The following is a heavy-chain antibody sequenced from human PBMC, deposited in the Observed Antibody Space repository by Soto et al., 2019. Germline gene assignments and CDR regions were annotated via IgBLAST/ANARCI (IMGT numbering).Heavy chain of an antibody. CDR2: IYYSGST. CDR1: GGSVSSGSYY. V-gene: IGHV4-61*01. CDR3: ARRDYYDSSGYPPFDY. D-gene: IGHD3-22*01. Sequence: LSLTCTVSGGSVSSGSYYWSWIRQPPGKGLEWIGYIYYSGSTNYNPSLKSRVTISVDTSKNQFSLKLSSVTAADTAVYYCARRDYYDSSGYPPFDYWGQGTLVTVSS. J-gene: IGHJ4*02.